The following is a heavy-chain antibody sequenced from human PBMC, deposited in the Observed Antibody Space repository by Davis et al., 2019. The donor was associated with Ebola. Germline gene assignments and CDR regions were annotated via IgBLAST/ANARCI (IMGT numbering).Heavy chain of an antibody. D-gene: IGHD3-22*01. V-gene: IGHV3-53*01. J-gene: IGHJ5*02. CDR3: ARDHYDSSGYLRVVEHWFDP. CDR1: GFTVSSNY. CDR2: IYSGGST. Sequence: PGGSLRLSCAASGFTVSSNYMSWVRQAPGKGLEWVSVIYSGGSTYYADSVKGRFTISRDNSKNTLYLQMNSLRAEDTAVYYCARDHYDSSGYLRVVEHWFDPWGQGTLVTVSS.